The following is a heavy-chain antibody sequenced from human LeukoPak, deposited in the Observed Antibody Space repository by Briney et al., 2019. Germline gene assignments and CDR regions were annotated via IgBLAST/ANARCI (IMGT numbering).Heavy chain of an antibody. J-gene: IGHJ4*02. CDR2: IRQDGDTK. V-gene: IGHV3-7*03. CDR3: ARSLPYGTTWYGRSDF. CDR1: GIPFNAYW. D-gene: IGHD6-13*01. Sequence: GGSLRLSCAASGIPFNAYWMTWVRQAPGKGLEWVANIRQDGDTKYYVDSVKGRFTISRDNAMNSLYLQMNSLRAEDTAIYYCARSLPYGTTWYGRSDFWGQGTLVTVSS.